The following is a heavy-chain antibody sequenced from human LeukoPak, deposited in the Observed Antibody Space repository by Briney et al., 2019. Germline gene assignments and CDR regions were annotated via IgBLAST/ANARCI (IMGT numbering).Heavy chain of an antibody. CDR2: IIPILGIA. CDR1: GGTFSSYA. CDR3: ATPGIAAADFDY. Sequence: ASVKVSCKASGGTFSSYAISWVRQAPGQGFEWMGRIIPILGIANYAQKFQGRVTITADKSTSTAYMELSSLRSEDTAVYYCATPGIAAADFDYWGQGTLVTVSS. J-gene: IGHJ4*02. D-gene: IGHD6-13*01. V-gene: IGHV1-69*04.